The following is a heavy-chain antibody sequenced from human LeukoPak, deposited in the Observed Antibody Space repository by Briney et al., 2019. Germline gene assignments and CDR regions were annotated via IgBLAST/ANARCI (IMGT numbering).Heavy chain of an antibody. Sequence: GPVKVSCKASGYTFTSYAMNWVRQAPGQGLEWMGWINTNTGNPTYAQGFTGRFVFSLDTSVSTAYLQISSLKAEDTAVYYCARDNHCNSTSCSFDYWGQGTLVTVSS. V-gene: IGHV7-4-1*02. CDR1: GYTFTSYA. CDR3: ARDNHCNSTSCSFDY. D-gene: IGHD2-2*01. J-gene: IGHJ4*02. CDR2: INTNTGNP.